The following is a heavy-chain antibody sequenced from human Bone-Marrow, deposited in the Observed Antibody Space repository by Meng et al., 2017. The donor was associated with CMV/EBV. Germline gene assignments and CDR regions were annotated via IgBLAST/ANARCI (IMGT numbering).Heavy chain of an antibody. Sequence: ASVKVSCKASGYTFTSYDFFWVRQAPGQGLEYMGWVSPYNGATNYVEKFRDRITMTTDSSTATIYMELRSLRFDDTAEYYCARWGSITWPPGWLAPWGQGNLVNVDS. CDR1: GYTFTSYD. CDR3: ARWGSITWPPGWLAP. J-gene: IGHJ5*02. V-gene: IGHV1-18*04. CDR2: VSPYNGAT. D-gene: IGHD3-16*01.